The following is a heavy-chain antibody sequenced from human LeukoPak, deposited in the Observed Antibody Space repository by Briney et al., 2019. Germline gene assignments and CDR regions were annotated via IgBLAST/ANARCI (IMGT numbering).Heavy chain of an antibody. CDR2: INPNNGET. J-gene: IGHJ4*02. CDR1: GYSFTAQY. D-gene: IGHD3-16*02. Sequence: GASVKVSCKASGYSFTAQYMHWLRQAPGQGLEWMGWINPNNGETKYAQSFLGRVIMTRDTSTTTAYMELSSLRSDDTAVYFCASYPRSVDTPPFDYWGQGTLVTVSS. CDR3: ASYPRSVDTPPFDY. V-gene: IGHV1-2*02.